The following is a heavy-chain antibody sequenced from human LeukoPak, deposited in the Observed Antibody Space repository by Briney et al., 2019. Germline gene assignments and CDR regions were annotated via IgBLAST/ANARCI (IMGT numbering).Heavy chain of an antibody. CDR3: AKGTVGAKY. CDR2: IYNSGST. Sequence: SETLSLTCTVSGDSIGSSTDYWSWIRQPPGKGLEWIGSIYNSGSTYYNPSLKSRATISVDTSKNQFSLRLTSVTAADTAVYYCAKGTVGAKYWGQGTLVIVSS. D-gene: IGHD1-26*01. J-gene: IGHJ4*02. V-gene: IGHV4-39*01. CDR1: GDSIGSSTDY.